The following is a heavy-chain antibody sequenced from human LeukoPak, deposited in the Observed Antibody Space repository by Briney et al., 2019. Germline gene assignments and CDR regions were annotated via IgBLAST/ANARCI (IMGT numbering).Heavy chain of an antibody. J-gene: IGHJ3*02. CDR1: GFTFSTYN. D-gene: IGHD5-18*01. CDR2: VSYDGTNK. V-gene: IGHV3-30-3*01. Sequence: QPERSLRLSCAASGFTFSTYNIHWVRQAPGKGLEWVAIVSYDGTNKYYADSVKGRFTISRDNSKNTLYLQMNSLRAEDTAVYYCARDLGIQLNDAFDIWGQGTMVTVSS. CDR3: ARDLGIQLNDAFDI.